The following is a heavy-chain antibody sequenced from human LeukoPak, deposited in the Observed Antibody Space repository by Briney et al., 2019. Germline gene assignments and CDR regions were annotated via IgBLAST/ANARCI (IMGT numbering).Heavy chain of an antibody. J-gene: IGHJ4*02. CDR2: IYYSGST. D-gene: IGHD3-3*01. CDR3: ARGSAYYDFCSGYSGMYYFDY. Sequence: SETLSLTCTVSGGSISSYYWSWIRQPPGKGLEWLGYIYYSGSTNYNPSLKSRVTISVDTSKNQFSLKLSSVTAADTAVYYCARGSAYYDFCSGYSGMYYFDYWGQGTLVTVSS. CDR1: GGSISSYY. V-gene: IGHV4-59*01.